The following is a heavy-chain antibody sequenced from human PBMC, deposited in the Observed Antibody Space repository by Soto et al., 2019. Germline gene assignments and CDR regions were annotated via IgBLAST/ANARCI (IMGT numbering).Heavy chain of an antibody. CDR3: TRRVSSYSSPKWFDP. CDR2: IRSKAYGGTT. V-gene: IGHV3-49*03. CDR1: GFTFGDYA. D-gene: IGHD6-13*01. J-gene: IGHJ5*02. Sequence: PGGSLRLSCTASGFTFGDYAMSWFRQAPGKGLEWVGFIRSKAYGGTTEYAASVKGRFTISRDDSKSIAYLQMNSLKTEDTAVYYCTRRVSSYSSPKWFDPWGQGTLVTVSS.